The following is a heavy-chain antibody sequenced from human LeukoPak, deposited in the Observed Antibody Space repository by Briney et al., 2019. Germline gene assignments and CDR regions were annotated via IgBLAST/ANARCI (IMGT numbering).Heavy chain of an antibody. D-gene: IGHD6-13*01. CDR2: ISCSSSHI. CDR3: ARPSRLHGHKALAAVTAGWYFDL. Sequence: GGSLRLSCAASGFTFSSYSMHWVRQAPGKGLEWVSSISCSSSHIYYADSVKVRFTISRDNAKNSLYLQMNSLRAEDTAVYYCARPSRLHGHKALAAVTAGWYFDLWGRGTLVTVSS. J-gene: IGHJ2*01. CDR1: GFTFSSYS. V-gene: IGHV3-21*01.